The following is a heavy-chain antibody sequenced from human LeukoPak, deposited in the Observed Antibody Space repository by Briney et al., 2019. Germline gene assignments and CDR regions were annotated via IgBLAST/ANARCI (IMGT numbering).Heavy chain of an antibody. CDR2: IYPGDSHT. CDR1: GYDFAGYW. J-gene: IGHJ5*02. Sequence: GESLKISCQVSGYDFAGYWIAWVRRMPGKGLEWMGIIYPGDSHTTYSPSLQGRVTISADKSISTAYLQWSSLKASDTAMYYCARRAALYCTSNICYPSNWLDPWGQGTLVTVSP. D-gene: IGHD2-2*01. V-gene: IGHV5-51*01. CDR3: ARRAALYCTSNICYPSNWLDP.